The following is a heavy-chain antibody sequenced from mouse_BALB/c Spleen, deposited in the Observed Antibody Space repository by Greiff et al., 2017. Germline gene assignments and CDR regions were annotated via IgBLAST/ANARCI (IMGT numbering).Heavy chain of an antibody. V-gene: IGHV5-17*02. CDR3: ARSGWRSYAMDY. CDR2: ISSGSSTI. D-gene: IGHD3-1*01. CDR1: GFTFSSFG. J-gene: IGHJ4*01. Sequence: VQVVESGGGLVQPGGSRKLSCAASGFTFSSFGMHWVRQAPEKGLEWVAYISSGSSTIYYADTVKGRFTISRDNPKNTLFLQMTSLRSEDTAMYYCARSGWRSYAMDYWGQGTSVTVSS.